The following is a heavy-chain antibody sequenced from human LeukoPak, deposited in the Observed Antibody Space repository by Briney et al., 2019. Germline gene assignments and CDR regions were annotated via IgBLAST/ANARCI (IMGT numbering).Heavy chain of an antibody. J-gene: IGHJ4*02. V-gene: IGHV3-23*01. Sequence: GGSLRLSCAASGFTFSGYAMSWVRQAPGKGLEWVSAISGSGGSTYYADSVKGRFTISRDNSKNTLYLQMNSLRAEDTAVYYCARVVLKTRYFDYWGQGTLVTVSS. CDR2: ISGSGGST. D-gene: IGHD2-8*01. CDR1: GFTFSGYA. CDR3: ARVVLKTRYFDY.